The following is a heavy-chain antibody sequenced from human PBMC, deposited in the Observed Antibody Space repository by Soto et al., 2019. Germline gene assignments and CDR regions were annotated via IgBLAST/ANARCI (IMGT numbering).Heavy chain of an antibody. CDR1: GFIFRNYW. D-gene: IGHD3-16*01. CDR3: ATTLTTSAEYFQH. CDR2: IKEDGSDI. J-gene: IGHJ1*01. Sequence: PGGSLRLSCAASGFIFRNYWMSWVRQAPGKGLEWVAYIKEDGSDIHYVDSVKDRFTISRDNAKNSLILQMNSLRAEDTAVYYCATTLTTSAEYFQHWGQGTPVTVSS. V-gene: IGHV3-7*01.